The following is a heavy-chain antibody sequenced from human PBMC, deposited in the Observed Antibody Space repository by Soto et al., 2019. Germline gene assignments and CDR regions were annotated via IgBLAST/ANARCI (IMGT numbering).Heavy chain of an antibody. CDR2: IYYSGST. CDR3: ARHGGGYGDYVGDYGMDV. CDR1: GGSISSSSYY. V-gene: IGHV4-39*01. Sequence: SETLSLTCTVSGGSISSSSYYWGWIRQPPGKGLEWIGSIYYSGSTYYNPSLKSRVTISVDTSKNQFSLKLSSVTAVDTAVYYCARHGGGYGDYVGDYGMDVWGQGTTVTVSS. J-gene: IGHJ6*02. D-gene: IGHD4-17*01.